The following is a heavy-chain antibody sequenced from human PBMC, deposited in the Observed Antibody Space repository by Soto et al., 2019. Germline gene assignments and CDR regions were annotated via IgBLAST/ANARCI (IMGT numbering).Heavy chain of an antibody. J-gene: IGHJ4*02. V-gene: IGHV1-18*04. Sequence: GASVKVSCKASGYTFTSYGISWVRQAPGQGLEWMGWISAYNGNTNYAQKLQGRVTMTTDTSTSTAYMELRSLRSDDTAVYHCARSGPLRFLEWFRRSPMDYWGQGTLVTVSS. D-gene: IGHD3-3*01. CDR3: ARSGPLRFLEWFRRSPMDY. CDR1: GYTFTSYG. CDR2: ISAYNGNT.